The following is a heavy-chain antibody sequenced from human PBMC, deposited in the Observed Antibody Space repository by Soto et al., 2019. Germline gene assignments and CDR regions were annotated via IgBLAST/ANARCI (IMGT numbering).Heavy chain of an antibody. Sequence: ASVKVSCKASGYTFTSYGISWVRQAPGQGLEWMGWISAYNGNTNYARKLQGRVTMTTDTSTSTAYMELRSLRSDDTAVYYCARDLIAVEYGANCGWFDPWGQGTLVTVSS. J-gene: IGHJ5*02. D-gene: IGHD2-21*01. CDR3: ARDLIAVEYGANCGWFDP. CDR1: GYTFTSYG. V-gene: IGHV1-18*01. CDR2: ISAYNGNT.